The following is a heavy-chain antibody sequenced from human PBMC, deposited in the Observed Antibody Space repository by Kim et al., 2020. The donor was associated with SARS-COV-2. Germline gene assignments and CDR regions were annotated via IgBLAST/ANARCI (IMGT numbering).Heavy chain of an antibody. CDR1: GFIFGDYA. V-gene: IGHV3-49*04. Sequence: GGSLRLSCTASGFIFGDYAMNWVRQAPGRGLEWVGYIRSKAYGGTADYAASVKGRFTISRDDSKSIAYLQMNSLKTEDTAVYYCSRCSGGSCNSVWFDPWGQGTLATVSS. CDR3: SRCSGGSCNSVWFDP. CDR2: IRSKAYGGTA. D-gene: IGHD2-15*01. J-gene: IGHJ5*02.